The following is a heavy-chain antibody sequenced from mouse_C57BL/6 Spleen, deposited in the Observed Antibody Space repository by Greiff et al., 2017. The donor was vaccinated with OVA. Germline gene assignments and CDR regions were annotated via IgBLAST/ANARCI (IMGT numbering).Heavy chain of an antibody. CDR3: ASTGGRGLDY. Sequence: DVQLQESGPGLVKPSQSLSLTCSVTGYSITSGYYWNWIRQFPGNKLEWMGYISYDGSNNYNPSLKNRISITRDTSKNQFFLKLNSVTTEDTATYYCASTGGRGLDYWGQGTTLTVSS. V-gene: IGHV3-6*01. CDR1: GYSITSGYY. D-gene: IGHD3-3*01. J-gene: IGHJ2*01. CDR2: ISYDGSN.